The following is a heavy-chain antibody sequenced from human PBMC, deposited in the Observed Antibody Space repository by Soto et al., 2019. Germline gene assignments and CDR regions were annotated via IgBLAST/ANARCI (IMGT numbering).Heavy chain of an antibody. Sequence: QVQLVESGGGVVQPGRSLRLSCAASGFTFSSYGMHWVRQARGKGLEWVAVIWYDGSEKYYPDSVKGRFTISRDNSKNTLYLQMNSLRAEDTAVYYCARAGEGFDMWGQGTMVTVSS. D-gene: IGHD7-27*01. J-gene: IGHJ3*02. V-gene: IGHV3-33*01. CDR1: GFTFSSYG. CDR3: ARAGEGFDM. CDR2: IWYDGSEK.